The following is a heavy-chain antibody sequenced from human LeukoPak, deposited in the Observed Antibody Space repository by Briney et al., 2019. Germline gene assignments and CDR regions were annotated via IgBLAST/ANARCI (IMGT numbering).Heavy chain of an antibody. CDR2: ISYDGSNK. Sequence: PGGSLRLSCAASGFTFSSYGMHWVRQAPGKGLEWVAVISYDGSNKYYADSAKGRFTISRDNSKNTLYLQMNSLRAEDTAVYYCAKDHRHCSGGSCCSSPHYYYYGMDVWGQGTTVTVSS. D-gene: IGHD2-15*01. V-gene: IGHV3-30*18. CDR1: GFTFSSYG. J-gene: IGHJ6*02. CDR3: AKDHRHCSGGSCCSSPHYYYYGMDV.